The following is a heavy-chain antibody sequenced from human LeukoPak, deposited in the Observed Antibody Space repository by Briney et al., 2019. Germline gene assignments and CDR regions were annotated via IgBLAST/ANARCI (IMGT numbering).Heavy chain of an antibody. D-gene: IGHD3-16*01. J-gene: IGHJ4*02. CDR3: ARDRPFGGVLDFDY. Sequence: PGGSLRLSCAASGFTFSDYYMSWIRQAPGKGLEWVSYISSSGSTIYYADSVKGRFTTSRDNAKNSLYLQMNSLRAEDTAVYYCARDRPFGGVLDFDYWGQGTLVTVSS. CDR2: ISSSGSTI. CDR1: GFTFSDYY. V-gene: IGHV3-11*04.